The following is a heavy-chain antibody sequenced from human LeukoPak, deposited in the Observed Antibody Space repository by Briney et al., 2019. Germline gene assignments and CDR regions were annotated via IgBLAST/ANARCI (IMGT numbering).Heavy chain of an antibody. CDR1: GGTFSSYA. J-gene: IGHJ4*02. D-gene: IGHD3-22*01. Sequence: ASVKVSCKASGGTFSSYAISWVRQAPGQGLEWMGGIIPIFGTANYAQKFQGRVTITTDESTSAAYMELSSLRSEDTAEYYCASGPPHPYYYDSSEDFDYWGQGTLVTVSS. CDR2: IIPIFGTA. V-gene: IGHV1-69*05. CDR3: ASGPPHPYYYDSSEDFDY.